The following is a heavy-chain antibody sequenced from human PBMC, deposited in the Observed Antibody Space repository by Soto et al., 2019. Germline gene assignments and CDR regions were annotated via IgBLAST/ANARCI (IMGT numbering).Heavy chain of an antibody. V-gene: IGHV1-18*01. CDR1: GYTFTSYG. Sequence: ASVKVSCKASGYTFTSYGMSWVRQAPGQGLEWMGWISAYNGNTNYAQKLQGRVTMTTDTSTSTAYMELRSLRSADTAVYSCARSNPPQYCSSTSCYTGDHMDVWGKGTTVTVSS. CDR2: ISAYNGNT. CDR3: ARSNPPQYCSSTSCYTGDHMDV. D-gene: IGHD2-2*02. J-gene: IGHJ6*03.